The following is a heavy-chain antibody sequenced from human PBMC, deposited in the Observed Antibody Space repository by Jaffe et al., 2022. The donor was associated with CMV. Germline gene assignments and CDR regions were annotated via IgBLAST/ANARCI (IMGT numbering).Heavy chain of an antibody. Sequence: QLQLQESGPGLVKPSETLSLTCTVSGGSISSSSYYWGWIRQPPGKGLEWIGSIYYSGSTYYNPSLKSRVTISVDTSKNQFSLKLSSVTAADTAVYYCARWASYYDSSGYSLAEYFQHWGQGTLVTVSS. CDR2: IYYSGST. D-gene: IGHD3-22*01. J-gene: IGHJ1*01. CDR3: ARWASYYDSSGYSLAEYFQH. CDR1: GGSISSSSYY. V-gene: IGHV4-39*01.